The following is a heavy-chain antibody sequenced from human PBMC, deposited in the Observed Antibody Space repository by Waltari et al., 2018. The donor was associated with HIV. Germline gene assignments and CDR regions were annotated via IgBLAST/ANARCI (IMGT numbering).Heavy chain of an antibody. Sequence: QVQLQKGGAGLLKPSETLSLTCDVSGWSFSGYYWRWLRQPPGTGLEWLGEINHSGSSNCNPSLKCRGTLSVDTSKNQFSLKLCSVTAADTAVYYGARYCTNGVAPGGAGYYGMDVWGQGTTVTVSS. V-gene: IGHV4-34*01. J-gene: IGHJ6*02. D-gene: IGHD2-8*01. CDR3: ARYCTNGVAPGGAGYYGMDV. CDR2: INHSGSS. CDR1: GWSFSGYY.